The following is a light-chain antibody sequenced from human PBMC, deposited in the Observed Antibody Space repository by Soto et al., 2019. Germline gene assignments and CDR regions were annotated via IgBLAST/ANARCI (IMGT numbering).Light chain of an antibody. CDR3: LQDFKYPFT. J-gene: IGKJ2*01. V-gene: IGKV1-6*01. CDR1: QDIRDE. Sequence: AIQMTQSPSSLSASIGDRVTITCRASQDIRDELAWYQHEPGKTPKLLIHAASTLQSGVPSRFSGSRSGTDFTLTISSLQPEDFATYYCLQDFKYPFTFGQGTRLELK. CDR2: AAS.